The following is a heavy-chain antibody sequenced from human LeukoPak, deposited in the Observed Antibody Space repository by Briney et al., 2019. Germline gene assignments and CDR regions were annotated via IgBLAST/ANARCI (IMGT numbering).Heavy chain of an antibody. CDR2: MNPNSGNT. CDR1: GYTFTSYD. D-gene: IGHD6-13*01. J-gene: IGHJ4*02. CDR3: ARSIAAAGSDY. Sequence: ASVKVSCKASGYTFTSYDINWVRQATGQGLEWMGWMNPNSGNTGYAQKFQGRVTMTRDTSISTAYMELSRLRSDDTAVYYCARSIAAAGSDYWGQGTLVTVSS. V-gene: IGHV1-8*02.